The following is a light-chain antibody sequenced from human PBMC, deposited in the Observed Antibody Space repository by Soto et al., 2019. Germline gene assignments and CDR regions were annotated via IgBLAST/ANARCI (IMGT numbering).Light chain of an antibody. V-gene: IGKV3-20*01. CDR1: QSVSNNY. J-gene: IGKJ2*01. Sequence: EIVLTQSPGTLSLSPGERVTLSCRASQSVSNNYLAWYQHKPGQAPRLIIYGASARATGIPDRFSGSGAGTDFTLTISRLEPEYFAVYYCQQNSSTLYTFGQGTKLEIK. CDR3: QQNSSTLYT. CDR2: GAS.